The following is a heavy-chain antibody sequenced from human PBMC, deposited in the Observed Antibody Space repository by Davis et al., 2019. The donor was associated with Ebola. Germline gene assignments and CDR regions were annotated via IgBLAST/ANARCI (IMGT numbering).Heavy chain of an antibody. J-gene: IGHJ4*02. D-gene: IGHD4-17*01. CDR2: IRSKANSYAT. CDR3: TSTLDGDYVDY. CDR1: GFTFSGSA. V-gene: IGHV3-73*01. Sequence: PGGSLRLSCAASGFTFSGSAMHWVRQASGKGLEWVGRIRSKANSYATVYAASVKGRFTISRDDSKNTAYLQMNSLKTEDTAVYYCTSTLDGDYVDYWGQGTLVTVSS.